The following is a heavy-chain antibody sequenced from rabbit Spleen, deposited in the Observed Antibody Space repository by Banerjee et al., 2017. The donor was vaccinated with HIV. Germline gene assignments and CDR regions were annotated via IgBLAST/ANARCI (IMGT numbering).Heavy chain of an antibody. Sequence: QEQLVESGGGLVQPGASLTLTCIASGVSFSGSSYMCWVSQAPGKGLQWIACINTATAKGVYASWVNGRFTISKTSSTTVTLQMTSLTAADTATYFCARDLAGVIGWSLNLWGPGTLVTVS. J-gene: IGHJ4*01. D-gene: IGHD4-1*01. CDR1: GVSFSGSSY. CDR2: INTATAKG. V-gene: IGHV1S45*01. CDR3: ARDLAGVIGWSLNL.